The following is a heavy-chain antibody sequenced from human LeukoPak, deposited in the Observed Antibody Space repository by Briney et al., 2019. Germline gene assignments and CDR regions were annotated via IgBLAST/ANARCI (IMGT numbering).Heavy chain of an antibody. V-gene: IGHV3-23*01. D-gene: IGHD6-13*01. Sequence: GGSLRLSCEVSGFIINGYAMTWVRQAPGKGLEWVSDISTSGDTTHYSDSVKGRFTVSRDNSKDTLYLQMDSLRAEDTAVYYCATSFGPVIAAAGTGADWGQGTLVTVSS. CDR3: ATSFGPVIAAAGTGAD. CDR1: GFIINGYA. J-gene: IGHJ4*02. CDR2: ISTSGDTT.